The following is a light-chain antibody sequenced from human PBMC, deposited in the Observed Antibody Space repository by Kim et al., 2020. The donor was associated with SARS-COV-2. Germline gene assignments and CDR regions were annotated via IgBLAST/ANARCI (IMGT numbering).Light chain of an antibody. Sequence: HSALTQSASVSASPGQSITISCTGTTSDIGLYNFVSWYRQPPGKAPKLIIYNVNKRASGISSRFSASKTGSTASLTISGLQAEDEADYYCSSYSRTATIIFGGGTQLTVL. CDR2: NVN. CDR1: TSDIGLYNF. V-gene: IGLV2-14*03. CDR3: SSYSRTATII. J-gene: IGLJ2*01.